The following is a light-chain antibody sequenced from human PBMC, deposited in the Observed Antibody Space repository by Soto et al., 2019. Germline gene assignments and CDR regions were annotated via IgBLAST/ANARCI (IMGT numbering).Light chain of an antibody. J-gene: IGKJ1*01. V-gene: IGKV1-5*03. CDR3: QHYNVYPWT. CDR1: QTISSW. CDR2: KAS. Sequence: DIQMTQSPSTLSASVIDRVTITCLASQTISSWLAWFQRRPGRAPKFLIYKASSLKNGVPLRFSGSGSGTQFTLTNSSLQPDDFATYYCQHYNVYPWTFGQGTKVDI.